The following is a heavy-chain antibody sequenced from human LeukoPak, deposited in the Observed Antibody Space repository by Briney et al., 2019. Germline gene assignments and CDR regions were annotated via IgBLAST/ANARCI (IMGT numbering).Heavy chain of an antibody. CDR2: IEKDGSEI. D-gene: IGHD6-19*01. Sequence: GGSLRLSCAASGFTFSNYWMNWVRQAAGKGMEWVAIIEKDGSEILYVDSVKGRFTISRDNAKNSLYLQMNSLRAEDMAVYYCAAGAGWLIDWWGQGALVTVSS. CDR3: AAGAGWLIDW. CDR1: GFTFSNYW. J-gene: IGHJ4*02. V-gene: IGHV3-7*01.